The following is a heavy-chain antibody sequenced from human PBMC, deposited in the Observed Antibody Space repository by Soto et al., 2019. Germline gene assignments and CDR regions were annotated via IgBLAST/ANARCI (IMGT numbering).Heavy chain of an antibody. CDR1: VGTFSSYT. V-gene: IGHV1-69*08. D-gene: IGHD5-12*01. CDR3: ARDYRRYDLFEY. J-gene: IGHJ4*01. Sequence: QVQLVQSGAEVKKPGSSVNVSCKASVGTFSSYTISWVRQAPGQGLEWMGRIFPTLGIANYAQKFQGRVTITADKSTSTAYMELSSLRFDDTAMYYCARDYRRYDLFEYWGQGALVTVSS. CDR2: IFPTLGIA.